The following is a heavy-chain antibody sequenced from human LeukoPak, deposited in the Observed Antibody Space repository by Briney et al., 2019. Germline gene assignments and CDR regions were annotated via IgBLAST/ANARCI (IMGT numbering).Heavy chain of an antibody. Sequence: GGSLRLSCAASGFTFSMYWMSWVRQAPGKGLEWVANIKLDGSEKYYVDSVKGRFTISRDNAKNSLYLQTNSMRVEDTAVYYCARFGDSSGWIPFDYWGQGTLVSVSS. CDR1: GFTFSMYW. D-gene: IGHD6-19*01. CDR3: ARFGDSSGWIPFDY. CDR2: IKLDGSEK. V-gene: IGHV3-7*05. J-gene: IGHJ4*02.